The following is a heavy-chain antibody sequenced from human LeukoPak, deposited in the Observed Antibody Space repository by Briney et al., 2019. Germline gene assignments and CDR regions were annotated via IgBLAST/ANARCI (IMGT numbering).Heavy chain of an antibody. D-gene: IGHD6-13*01. CDR1: GYTFTDYY. Sequence: ALVKVSCKASGYTFTDYYIHWVRQAPGQGLEWMGWINVNSGGTEYAPKFQGRVTMTRDTSINTAYMELSRLRSDDTAVYYCAAGSSWYLYVWYWGQGTLVTVSS. V-gene: IGHV1-2*02. CDR2: INVNSGGT. CDR3: AAGSSWYLYVWY. J-gene: IGHJ4*02.